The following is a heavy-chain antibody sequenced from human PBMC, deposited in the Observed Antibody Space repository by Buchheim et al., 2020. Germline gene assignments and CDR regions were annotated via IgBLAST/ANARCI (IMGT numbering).Heavy chain of an antibody. J-gene: IGHJ4*02. V-gene: IGHV1-69*06. D-gene: IGHD2-21*02. CDR1: GGTFSSYA. CDR2: IIPSFGTA. Sequence: QVQLVQSGAEVKKPGSSVKVSCKASGGTFSSYAISWVRQAPGQGLEWMGGIIPSFGTANYAQKFQGRVTIAADKSTSTAYMELSSLRSEDTAVYYCARGNPLAYCGGDCYVSVRWGQGTL. CDR3: ARGNPLAYCGGDCYVSVR.